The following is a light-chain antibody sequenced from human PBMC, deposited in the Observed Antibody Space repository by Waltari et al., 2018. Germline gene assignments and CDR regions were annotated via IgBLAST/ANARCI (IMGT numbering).Light chain of an antibody. J-gene: IGKJ1*01. CDR3: HQYGASPRT. CDR2: IAS. V-gene: IGKV3-20*01. Sequence: ENVLTQSPATLSLSPGERATLSCRASQTVNNNYLAWYQQKPGQAPRLLIYIASSRAAGIPDRVTGSGSGTEFTLTISRLEPEDFAVYYCHQYGASPRTFGRGTKVEIK. CDR1: QTVNNNY.